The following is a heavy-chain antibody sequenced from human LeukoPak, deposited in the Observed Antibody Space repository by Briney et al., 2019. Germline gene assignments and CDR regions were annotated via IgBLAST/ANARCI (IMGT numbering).Heavy chain of an antibody. J-gene: IGHJ6*03. CDR2: INPNSDGT. V-gene: IGHV1-2*02. CDR3: ARGSSYGSFGVVKDYYYYYMDV. CDR1: GYTFTGYY. D-gene: IGHD3-3*01. Sequence: ASVKVSCKASGYTFTGYYMHWVRQAPGQGLEWMGWINPNSDGTNYAQKFQGRVTMTRDTSISTAYMELSRLRSDDTAVYYCARGSSYGSFGVVKDYYYYYMDVWGKGTTVTVSS.